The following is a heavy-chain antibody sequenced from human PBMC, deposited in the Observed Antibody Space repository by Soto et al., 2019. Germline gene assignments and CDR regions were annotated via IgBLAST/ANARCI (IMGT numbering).Heavy chain of an antibody. J-gene: IGHJ5*02. CDR3: ARDEEGSSAYYYSGWFDP. V-gene: IGHV4-30-4*01. Sequence: QVQLQESGPGLVKPSQTLSLTCTVSGGSISSGDYYWSWIRQPPGKGLEWIGYIYYSGSTYYNPSLKSRVTISVDTSKNQFSLKLSSVTAADTAVYYCARDEEGSSAYYYSGWFDPWGQGTLVTVSS. D-gene: IGHD3-22*01. CDR2: IYYSGST. CDR1: GGSISSGDYY.